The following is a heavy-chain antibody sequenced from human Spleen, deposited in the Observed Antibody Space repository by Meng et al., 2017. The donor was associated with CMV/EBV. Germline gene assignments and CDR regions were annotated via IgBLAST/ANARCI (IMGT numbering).Heavy chain of an antibody. CDR1: GYTFTGYY. CDR3: ARDIWHLGY. CDR2: INPNTGAT. V-gene: IGHV1-2*02. Sequence: KVSCKASGYTFTGYYIHWVRQAPGQGLEWMGWINPNTGATNYAQKFQGRVTMTRDTSTNTVYMELGRLRSDDTAVYYCARDIWHLGYWGQGTLVTVSS. D-gene: IGHD3-10*01. J-gene: IGHJ4*02.